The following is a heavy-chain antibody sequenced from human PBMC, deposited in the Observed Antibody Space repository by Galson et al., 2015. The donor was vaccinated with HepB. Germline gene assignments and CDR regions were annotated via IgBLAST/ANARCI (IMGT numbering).Heavy chain of an antibody. CDR1: GFTFSSYA. CDR3: ARLHSSTWFDVFDI. CDR2: ISGSGGST. Sequence: SLRLSCAASGFTFSSYAMSWVRQAPGKGLEWVSGISGSGGSTFYADSVKGRFTISRDNSKNTLYLQVNSLRAEDTAVYYCARLHSSTWFDVFDIWGQGTMVTVSS. D-gene: IGHD6-13*01. J-gene: IGHJ3*02. V-gene: IGHV3-23*01.